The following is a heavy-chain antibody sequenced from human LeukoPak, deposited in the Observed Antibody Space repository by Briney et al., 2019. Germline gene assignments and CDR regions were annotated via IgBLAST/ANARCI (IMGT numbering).Heavy chain of an antibody. D-gene: IGHD3-22*01. Sequence: GGSLRLSCAASGFTFSSYAMHWVRQAPGKGLEWVAVISYDGSNKYYADSVKGRFTIPRDNSKNTLYLQMNSLRAEDTAVYYCASSYDSSGYFRRAYWGQGTLVTVSS. CDR3: ASSYDSSGYFRRAY. J-gene: IGHJ4*02. CDR2: ISYDGSNK. CDR1: GFTFSSYA. V-gene: IGHV3-30-3*01.